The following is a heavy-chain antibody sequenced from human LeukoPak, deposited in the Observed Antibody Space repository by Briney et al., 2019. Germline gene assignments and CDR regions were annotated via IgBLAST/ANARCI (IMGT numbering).Heavy chain of an antibody. CDR3: AKGGSVVRGVYNWFDP. D-gene: IGHD3-10*01. CDR1: GFTFSSYA. Sequence: PGGSLRLSCAASGFTFSSYAMSWVRQAPGKGLEWASAISGSGGSTYYADSVKGRFTISRDNSKNTLYLQMNSLRAEDTAVYYCAKGGSVVRGVYNWFDPWGQGTLVTVSS. J-gene: IGHJ5*02. CDR2: ISGSGGST. V-gene: IGHV3-23*01.